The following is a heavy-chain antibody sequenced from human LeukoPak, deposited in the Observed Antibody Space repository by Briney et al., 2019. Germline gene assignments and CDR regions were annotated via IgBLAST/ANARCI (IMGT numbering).Heavy chain of an antibody. CDR2: IDTAGGT. CDR1: GFTFSSYD. J-gene: IGHJ2*01. D-gene: IGHD2-21*02. CDR3: AREGFYGVACPAYFDL. Sequence: GGSLRLSCAASGFTFSSYDMHWVRQIPGKGLEWVSAIDTAGGTYYPDSVRGRFTISRENAKNSFYLQMNSLRAGDTAVYYCAREGFYGVACPAYFDLWGRGTLVTVSS. V-gene: IGHV3-13*04.